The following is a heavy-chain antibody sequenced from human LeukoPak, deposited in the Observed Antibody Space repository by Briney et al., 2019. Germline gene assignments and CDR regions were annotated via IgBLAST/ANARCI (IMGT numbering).Heavy chain of an antibody. CDR3: ARGMYYYASGSGYNWFDP. J-gene: IGHJ5*02. D-gene: IGHD3-10*01. V-gene: IGHV4-38-2*01. Sequence: SETLSLTCAVSGYSISSGYYRGWIRQPPGKGLEWIGSLYHTGSTYYNPSLKSRVTISVDPSKNQFSLKLSSVTAADTAVYYCARGMYYYASGSGYNWFDPWGQGNLVNVSS. CDR1: GYSISSGYY. CDR2: LYHTGST.